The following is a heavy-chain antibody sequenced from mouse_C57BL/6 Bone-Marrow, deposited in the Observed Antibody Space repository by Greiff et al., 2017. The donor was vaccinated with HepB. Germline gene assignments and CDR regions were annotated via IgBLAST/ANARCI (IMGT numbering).Heavy chain of an antibody. V-gene: IGHV1-18*01. D-gene: IGHD2-3*01. CDR2: INPNNGGT. Sequence: VQLKQSGPELVKPGASVKIPCKASGYTFTDYNMDWVKQSHGKSLEWIGDINPNNGGTIYNQKFKGKATLTVDKSSSTAYMELRSLTSEDTAVYYCARQMDDGYYAGFDYWGQGTTLTVSS. J-gene: IGHJ2*01. CDR1: GYTFTDYN. CDR3: ARQMDDGYYAGFDY.